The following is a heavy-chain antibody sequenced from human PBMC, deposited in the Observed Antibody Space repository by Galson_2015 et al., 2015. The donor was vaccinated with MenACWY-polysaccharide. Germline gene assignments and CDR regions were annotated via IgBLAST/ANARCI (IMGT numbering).Heavy chain of an antibody. Sequence: EPMSLTCSVSGGFIRNYWWSWIRAPPGRGLEWIGYIDDNGNTQYKPSLRSRVTISVDTSKNQFSLKLNSETPADTCVYYCDSPPRGFDELGSFDIWGQGTMVTVSS. CDR3: DSPPRGFDELGSFDI. CDR2: IDDNGNT. CDR1: GGFIRNYW. V-gene: IGHV4-59*01. J-gene: IGHJ3*02. D-gene: IGHD5-12*01.